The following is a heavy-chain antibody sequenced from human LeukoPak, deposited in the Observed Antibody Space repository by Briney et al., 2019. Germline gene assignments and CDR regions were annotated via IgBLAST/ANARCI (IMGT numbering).Heavy chain of an antibody. V-gene: IGHV3-9*01. CDR3: AKDISAVATIASFDY. D-gene: IGHD5-12*01. Sequence: GGSLRLSCAASGFIFNNYGMHWVRQAPGKGLEWVSGISWNSGSIGYADSVKGRFTISRDNAKNSLYLQMNSLRAEDTALYYCAKDISAVATIASFDYWGQGTLVTVSS. CDR2: ISWNSGSI. J-gene: IGHJ4*02. CDR1: GFIFNNYG.